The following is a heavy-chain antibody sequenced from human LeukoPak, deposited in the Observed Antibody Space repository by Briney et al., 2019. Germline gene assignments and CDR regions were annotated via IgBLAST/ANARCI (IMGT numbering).Heavy chain of an antibody. CDR1: GFTFSSNA. J-gene: IGHJ4*02. D-gene: IGHD3-22*01. V-gene: IGHV3-23*01. CDR3: AKERISMMVVVFDC. CDR2: ISGGGGST. Sequence: PGGSLRHSCAASGFTFSSNAMNWVRQAPGKGLEWVSAISGGGGSTYYANSVKGRFTISRDNSKNTLYLQMNSLRAEDTAVYYCAKERISMMVVVFDCWGQGTLVTVSS.